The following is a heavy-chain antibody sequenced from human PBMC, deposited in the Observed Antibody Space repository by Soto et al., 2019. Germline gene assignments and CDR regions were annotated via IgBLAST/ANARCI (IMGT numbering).Heavy chain of an antibody. J-gene: IGHJ3*02. V-gene: IGHV4-31*03. D-gene: IGHD3-10*01. CDR2: INYSGST. CDR3: ARDILLWFGELPPRAHDAFDI. Sequence: QVQLQESGPGLVKPSQTLSLTCTVSGGSISSGGYFWSWIRQHPGKGLEWIGDINYSGSTYSNPSLKSRVTISVDTSKNQFSLKLRSVTAAHTAVYYCARDILLWFGELPPRAHDAFDIWGQGTMVTVSS. CDR1: GGSISSGGYF.